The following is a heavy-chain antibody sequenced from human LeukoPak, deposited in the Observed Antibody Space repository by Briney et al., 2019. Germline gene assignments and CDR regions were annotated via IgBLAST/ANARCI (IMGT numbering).Heavy chain of an antibody. CDR1: GGSISGYY. V-gene: IGHV4-59*08. D-gene: IGHD4-23*01. CDR2: IYYSGST. CDR3: ARRGVVYAGNDFDY. Sequence: SETLSLTCTVPGGSISGYYWSWIRQPPGKGLEWIGHIYYSGSTNYNPSLKSRVTISVDTSRNQFSLKLISGTTADPAVYYWARRGVVYAGNDFDYWGQGTLVSVST. J-gene: IGHJ4*02.